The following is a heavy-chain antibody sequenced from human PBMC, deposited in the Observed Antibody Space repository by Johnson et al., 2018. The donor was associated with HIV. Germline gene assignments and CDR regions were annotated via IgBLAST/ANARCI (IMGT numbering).Heavy chain of an antibody. V-gene: IGHV3-64*01. CDR3: TTGTI. Sequence: VQLVESGGGLVQPGGSLRLSCAASGFTFSSYPILWVRQAPGKGLEYVSTINSNGDSTDYTNSVMGRFTISRDNAKNSLYLQMNSLKADDTVVYYCTTGTIWGRGTKVTVSS. CDR2: INSNGDST. CDR1: GFTFSSYP. J-gene: IGHJ3*02.